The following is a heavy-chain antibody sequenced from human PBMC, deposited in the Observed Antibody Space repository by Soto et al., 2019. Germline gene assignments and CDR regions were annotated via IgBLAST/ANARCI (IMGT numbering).Heavy chain of an antibody. Sequence: SETLSLTCTVSGASISSSYWSWIRQSPGKGLEWIGYVHYSGSTKYNPSLKSRVTISVDTSKNQFSLKLSSVTAADTAVYYCARGYYDSNGQSNTFDIWGQGTMVTVSS. V-gene: IGHV4-59*01. J-gene: IGHJ3*02. CDR3: ARGYYDSNGQSNTFDI. D-gene: IGHD3-22*01. CDR1: GASISSSY. CDR2: VHYSGST.